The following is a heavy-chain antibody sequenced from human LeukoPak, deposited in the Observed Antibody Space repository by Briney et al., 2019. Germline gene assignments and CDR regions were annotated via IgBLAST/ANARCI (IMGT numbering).Heavy chain of an antibody. V-gene: IGHV4-30-4*01. D-gene: IGHD2-2*01. J-gene: IGHJ5*02. CDR1: GGSISSGDYY. CDR3: AAQYQLLSNWFDP. CDR2: IYYSGST. Sequence: SETLSLTCTVSGGSISSGDYYWSWIRQPPGTGLEWIVYIYYSGSTYYNPSLKSRITISVDTSKNQFSLKLSSVTAADTAVYYCAAQYQLLSNWFDPWGQGTLVTVSS.